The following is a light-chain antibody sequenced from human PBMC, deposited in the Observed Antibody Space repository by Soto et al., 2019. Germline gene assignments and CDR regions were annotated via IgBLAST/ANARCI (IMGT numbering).Light chain of an antibody. CDR1: QDISNY. CDR3: QQYDNLPLT. Sequence: IQMTQSPSSLSASVGYRVTITFQASQDISNYLNWYQQKPGKAPKLLIYDASNLETGVPSRFSGSGSGIDFTFTISSLQPEDIATYYCQQYDNLPLTFGGGTKVDIK. J-gene: IGKJ4*01. CDR2: DAS. V-gene: IGKV1-33*01.